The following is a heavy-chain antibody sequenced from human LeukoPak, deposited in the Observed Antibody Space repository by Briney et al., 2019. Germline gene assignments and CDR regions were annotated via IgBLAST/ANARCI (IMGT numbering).Heavy chain of an antibody. CDR2: INHSRST. J-gene: IGHJ6*03. Sequence: SETLSLTCTVSGYSISSGYYWGWIRQPPGKGLEWIGEINHSRSTKYNPSLKSRVTISVDTSKNQFSLKLSSVTAADTAVYYCARRLGRKFGERFYYYHYMDVWGKGTTVTISS. CDR3: ARRLGRKFGERFYYYHYMDV. D-gene: IGHD3-10*01. V-gene: IGHV4-38-2*02. CDR1: GYSISSGYY.